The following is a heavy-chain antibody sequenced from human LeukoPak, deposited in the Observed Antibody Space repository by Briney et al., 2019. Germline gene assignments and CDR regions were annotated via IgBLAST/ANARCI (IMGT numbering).Heavy chain of an antibody. D-gene: IGHD4-17*01. CDR1: GGSISSGDYS. CDR3: ARSTPSLYGDTPSAFDI. CDR2: IYYSGST. J-gene: IGHJ3*02. V-gene: IGHV4-30-4*01. Sequence: PSETLSLTCTVSGGSISSGDYSWSWIRQPPGKGLEWIGYIYYSGSTYYNPSLKSRVTISVDTSKNQFSLKLSSVTAADTAVYYCARSTPSLYGDTPSAFDIWGQGTMVTVSS.